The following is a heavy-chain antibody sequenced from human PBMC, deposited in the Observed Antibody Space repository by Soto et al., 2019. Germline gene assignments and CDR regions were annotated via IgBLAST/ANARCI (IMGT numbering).Heavy chain of an antibody. V-gene: IGHV3-53*01. D-gene: IGHD3-3*01. CDR1: GISISSSY. J-gene: IGHJ6*02. CDR2: IYSGTNT. Sequence: GGSLRLSXAASGISISSSYMSWVRQAPGKGLEWVSLIYSGTNTYYEASVKGRFTISRDNSKNTLYLQMNRLRAEDTAVYYCARASDLLHAYFGMDVWGQGTTVTVSS. CDR3: ARASDLLHAYFGMDV.